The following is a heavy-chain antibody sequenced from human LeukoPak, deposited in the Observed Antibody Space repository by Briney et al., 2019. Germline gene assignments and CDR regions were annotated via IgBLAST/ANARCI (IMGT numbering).Heavy chain of an antibody. CDR3: AKWGDYDVLTGYCVRDF. J-gene: IGHJ4*02. D-gene: IGHD3-9*01. Sequence: GGSLRVSRAAPGVSFSNDAMYWVRQAPGEGLEWVSPISGRRNNTYYADSVKGRFTISPDSANNTLYQQMNSLRGDYTGVYCGAKWGDYDVLTGYCVRDFWGQGTLVTVSS. CDR1: GVSFSNDA. V-gene: IGHV3-23*01. CDR2: ISGRRNNT.